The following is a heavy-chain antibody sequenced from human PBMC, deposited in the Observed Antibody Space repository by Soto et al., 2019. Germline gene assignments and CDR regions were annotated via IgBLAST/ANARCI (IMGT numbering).Heavy chain of an antibody. CDR3: ARRYCSSTSCKPYYYYYYMDV. J-gene: IGHJ6*03. Sequence: EVQLVESGGGLVKPGGSLRLSCAASGFTFSSYSMNWVRQAPGKGLEWVSSISSSSSYIYYADSVKGRFTISRDNAKNSLYLQMNSLRAEDTAVYYCARRYCSSTSCKPYYYYYYMDVWGKGTTVTVSS. CDR2: ISSSSSYI. V-gene: IGHV3-21*01. CDR1: GFTFSSYS. D-gene: IGHD2-2*01.